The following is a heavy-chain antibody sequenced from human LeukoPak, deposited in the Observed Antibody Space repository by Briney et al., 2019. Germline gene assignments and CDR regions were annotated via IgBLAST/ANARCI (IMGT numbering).Heavy chain of an antibody. J-gene: IGHJ4*02. Sequence: SSETLSLTCTVSGGSISSYYWSWIRQPPGKGLEWIGYIYYSGSTNYNPSLKSRVTISVDTSKNQFSLKLSSVTAADTAVYYCARHEEGVGALDYWGQGTLVTVSS. D-gene: IGHD1-26*01. V-gene: IGHV4-59*01. CDR2: IYYSGST. CDR3: ARHEEGVGALDY. CDR1: GGSISSYY.